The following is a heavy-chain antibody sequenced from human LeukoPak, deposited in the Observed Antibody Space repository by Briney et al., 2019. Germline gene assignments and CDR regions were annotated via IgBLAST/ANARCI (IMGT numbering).Heavy chain of an antibody. CDR2: INPNSGNT. V-gene: IGHV1-8*03. Sequence: ASVKVSCKASGYTFTSYGISWVRQAPGQGLEWMGWINPNSGNTGYAQKFQGRVTITRNTSISTAYMELSSLRSEDTAVYYCARGGSSSGEGYYYYYMDVWGKGTTVTVSS. CDR3: ARGGSSSGEGYYYYYMDV. CDR1: GYTFTSYG. J-gene: IGHJ6*03. D-gene: IGHD6-6*01.